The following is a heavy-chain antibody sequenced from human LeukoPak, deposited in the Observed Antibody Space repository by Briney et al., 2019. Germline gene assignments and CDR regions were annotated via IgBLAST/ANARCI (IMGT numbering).Heavy chain of an antibody. Sequence: GGSLRLSCAASGFTFSSYAMSWVRQAPGKGLEWVSAISGSGDSTYYADSVKGRFTISRDNSKNTLYLQMNSLRAEDTAVYYCARDKYGYSYGDYWGQGTLVTVSS. CDR3: ARDKYGYSYGDY. J-gene: IGHJ4*02. V-gene: IGHV3-23*01. CDR1: GFTFSSYA. CDR2: ISGSGDST. D-gene: IGHD5-18*01.